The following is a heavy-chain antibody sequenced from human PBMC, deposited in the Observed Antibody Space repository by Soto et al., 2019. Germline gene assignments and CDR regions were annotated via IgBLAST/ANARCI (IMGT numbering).Heavy chain of an antibody. CDR3: ARVQSFSSWALNDAFDI. D-gene: IGHD6-6*01. CDR2: IWYDGSNK. J-gene: IGHJ3*02. Sequence: HGGSLRLSCAASGFTFSSYGMHWVRQAPGKGLEWVAVIWYDGSNKYYADSVKGRFTISRDNSKNTLYLKMNGLGAEDTAVYYFARVQSFSSWALNDAFDIWGQGTMVTVSS. V-gene: IGHV3-33*01. CDR1: GFTFSSYG.